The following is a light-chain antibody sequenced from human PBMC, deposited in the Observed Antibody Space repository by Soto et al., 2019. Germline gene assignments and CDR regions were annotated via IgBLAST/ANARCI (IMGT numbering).Light chain of an antibody. CDR1: QSVVRS. CDR2: DSP. Sequence: EVGMTQSPSTLPVSPGETATLACAASQSVVRSLAWYHQKPGQAPRLIIFDSPTRATGAPARFLGSGSETGFTLTIHALQPEDRAVYYCQQYEKCPYTFGQGTQLQI. V-gene: IGKV3-15*01. J-gene: IGKJ2*01. CDR3: QQYEKCPYT.